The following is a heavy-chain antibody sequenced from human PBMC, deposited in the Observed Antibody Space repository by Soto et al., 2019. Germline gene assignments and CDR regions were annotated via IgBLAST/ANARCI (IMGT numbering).Heavy chain of an antibody. Sequence: ASVKVSCKASGGTFSSYAISWVRQAPGQGLEWMGGIIPIFGTANYAQKFQGRVTITADESTSTAYMELSSLRSEDTAVYYCARCDYYDSSGYYSYFDYWGQGTLVTVSS. CDR3: ARCDYYDSSGYYSYFDY. CDR2: IIPIFGTA. J-gene: IGHJ4*02. D-gene: IGHD3-22*01. CDR1: GGTFSSYA. V-gene: IGHV1-69*13.